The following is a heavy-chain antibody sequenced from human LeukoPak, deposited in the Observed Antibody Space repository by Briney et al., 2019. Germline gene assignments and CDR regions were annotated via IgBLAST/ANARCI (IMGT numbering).Heavy chain of an antibody. CDR3: ARDGYCSGGSCYRGDAFDI. CDR1: GFTFSSYE. Sequence: GGSLRLSCAASGFTFSSYEMNWVRQAPGKGLEWVSCISSNGSTIYYADSVKGRFTNSRDNTKSSVYLQMNSLRAEDTAVYYCARDGYCSGGSCYRGDAFDIWGQGTMVTVSS. D-gene: IGHD2-15*01. V-gene: IGHV3-48*03. J-gene: IGHJ3*02. CDR2: ISSNGSTI.